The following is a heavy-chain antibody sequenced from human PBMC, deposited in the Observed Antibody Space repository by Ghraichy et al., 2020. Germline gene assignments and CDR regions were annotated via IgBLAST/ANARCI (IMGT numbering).Heavy chain of an antibody. CDR1: GFTFSSYS. D-gene: IGHD2-15*01. CDR2: ISSSSSYI. CDR3: ARGGYCSGGSCSRGQYWYFDL. J-gene: IGHJ2*01. V-gene: IGHV3-21*01. Sequence: GGSLRLSCAASGFTFSSYSMNWVRQAPGKGLEWVSSISSSSSYIYYADSVKGRFTISRDNAKNSLYLQMNSLRAEDTAVYYCARGGYCSGGSCSRGQYWYFDLWGRGTLVTVSS.